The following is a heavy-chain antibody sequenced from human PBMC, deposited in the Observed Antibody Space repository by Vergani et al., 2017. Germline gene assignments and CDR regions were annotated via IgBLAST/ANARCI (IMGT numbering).Heavy chain of an antibody. V-gene: IGHV3-48*03. CDR3: AKDERVTVIVVVTQGLDC. Sequence: EVQLVESGGGLVQPGGSLRLSCAASGFTFSSYEMNWVRQAPGKGLEWVSYISSSGSTIYYADSVKGRFTISRDNAKNSLYLQMNSLRAEDTAVYYCAKDERVTVIVVVTQGLDCWGQGTLVTVSS. J-gene: IGHJ4*02. CDR1: GFTFSSYE. CDR2: ISSSGSTI. D-gene: IGHD3-22*01.